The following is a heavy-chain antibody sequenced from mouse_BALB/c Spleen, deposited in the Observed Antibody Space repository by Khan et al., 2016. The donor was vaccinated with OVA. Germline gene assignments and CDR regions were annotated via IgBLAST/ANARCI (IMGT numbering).Heavy chain of an antibody. CDR3: ARPAYDGYYDY. Sequence: QVQLQQSGPELVRPGVSVKISCKGSGYTFTDYAMYWVKQSHAKSLEWIGLISTYSGHTHYNQKFKGKATMTVDKSSSTAYMELARLTSEDSAIYYCARPAYDGYYDYWGQGTTLTVSS. D-gene: IGHD2-3*01. CDR1: GYTFTDYA. CDR2: ISTYSGHT. J-gene: IGHJ2*01. V-gene: IGHV1S137*01.